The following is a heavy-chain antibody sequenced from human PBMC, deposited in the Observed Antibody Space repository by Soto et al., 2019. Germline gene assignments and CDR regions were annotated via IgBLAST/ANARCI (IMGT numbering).Heavy chain of an antibody. CDR1: GGSFSGYY. V-gene: IGHV4-34*01. CDR3: ARGPYYDFWSGYREPNWFDP. CDR2: INHSGST. J-gene: IGHJ5*02. Sequence: QVQLQQWGAGLLKPSETLSLTCAVYGGSFSGYYWSWIRQPPGKGLEWIGEINHSGSTNYNPSLESRVTISVDTSKNQFSLKLSSVTAADTAVYYCARGPYYDFWSGYREPNWFDPWGQGTLVTVSS. D-gene: IGHD3-3*01.